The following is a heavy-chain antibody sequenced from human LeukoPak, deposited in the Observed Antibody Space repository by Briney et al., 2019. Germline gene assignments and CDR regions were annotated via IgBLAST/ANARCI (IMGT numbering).Heavy chain of an antibody. D-gene: IGHD3-9*01. CDR2: IYHSGST. V-gene: IGHV4-4*02. CDR1: GGSISSSNW. J-gene: IGHJ6*02. CDR3: ARGPHITIFSNDYYSYGMDV. Sequence: SETLSLTCAVSGGSISSSNWWSWVRQPPGKGLEWIGEIYHSGSTNYNPSLKSRVTISVDKSKNQFSLKLSSVTAADTAVYYCARGPHITIFSNDYYSYGMDVWGQGTTVTVSS.